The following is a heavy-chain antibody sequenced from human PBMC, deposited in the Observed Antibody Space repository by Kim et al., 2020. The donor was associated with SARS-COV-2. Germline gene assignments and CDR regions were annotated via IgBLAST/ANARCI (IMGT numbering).Heavy chain of an antibody. CDR3: AKDHFRSSGDF. D-gene: IGHD3-3*02. V-gene: IGHV3-23*03. J-gene: IGHJ4*02. CDR1: GFTFSSYA. CDR2: IYSDGTTK. Sequence: GGSLRLSCVASGFTFSSYAMSWLRQAPVKGLEWVSVIYSDGTTKFYVGSVMGRFTVSRDNSKDTLFLQMNNLRAEDTAVYFCAKDHFRSSGDFWCQGTLV.